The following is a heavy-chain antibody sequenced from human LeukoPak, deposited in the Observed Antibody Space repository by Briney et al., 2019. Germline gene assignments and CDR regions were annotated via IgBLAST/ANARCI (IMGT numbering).Heavy chain of an antibody. V-gene: IGHV4-31*03. Sequence: SETLSLTCTVSGGSISSGGYYWSWIRQHPGKGLEWIGYIYYGGSTYYNPSLKSRVTISVDTSKNQFSLKLSSVTAADTAVYYCARDVAVVPAAPRETWFDPWGQGTLVTVSS. CDR3: ARDVAVVPAAPRETWFDP. CDR2: IYYGGST. CDR1: GGSISSGGYY. D-gene: IGHD2-2*01. J-gene: IGHJ5*02.